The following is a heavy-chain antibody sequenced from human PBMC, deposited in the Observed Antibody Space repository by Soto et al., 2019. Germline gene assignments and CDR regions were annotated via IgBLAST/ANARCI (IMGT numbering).Heavy chain of an antibody. Sequence: PSETLSLTCAVYGGSFSGYYWSWIRQPPGKGLEWIGEINHSGSTNYNPSLKSRVTISVDTSKNQFSLKLSSVTAADTAVYYCARGGGGYNYVWGSYRYNYYYYYGVDVWGQGTTVTVSS. D-gene: IGHD3-16*02. V-gene: IGHV4-34*01. CDR3: ARGGGGYNYVWGSYRYNYYYYYGVDV. CDR2: INHSGST. J-gene: IGHJ6*02. CDR1: GGSFSGYY.